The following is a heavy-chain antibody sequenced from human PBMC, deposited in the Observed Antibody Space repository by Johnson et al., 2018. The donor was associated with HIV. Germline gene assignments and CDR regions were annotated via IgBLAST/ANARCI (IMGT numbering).Heavy chain of an antibody. CDR2: INWNGGST. J-gene: IGHJ3*02. CDR1: GFTFDDHG. Sequence: VQLVESGGGVVRPGGSLRLSCAASGFTFDDHGMSWVRQAPGKGLEWVSGINWNGGSTGYADSVKGRFTISRDNAKTSLYLQMNSLRAEDTALYYCARAIEVVVYAIRGRAFDIWGQGTMVTVSS. CDR3: ARAIEVVVYAIRGRAFDI. V-gene: IGHV3-20*04. D-gene: IGHD2-8*02.